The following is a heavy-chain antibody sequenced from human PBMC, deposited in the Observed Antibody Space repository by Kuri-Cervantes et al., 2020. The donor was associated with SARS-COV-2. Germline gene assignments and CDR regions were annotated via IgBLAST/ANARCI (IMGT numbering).Heavy chain of an antibody. CDR2: INPNSGGT. V-gene: IGHV1-2*04. Sequence: ASVKVSCKASGYTFTGYYMHWVRQAPGQGLEWMGWINPNSGGTDYAQKFQGWVTMTRDTSLSTAYMELSGLRSDDPAFYYCARGGGVRGLLVMFRWRGAGPLDFWGQGSPVTVSS. J-gene: IGHJ4*02. D-gene: IGHD3-10*01. CDR1: GYTFTGYY. CDR3: ARGGGVRGLLVMFRWRGAGPLDF.